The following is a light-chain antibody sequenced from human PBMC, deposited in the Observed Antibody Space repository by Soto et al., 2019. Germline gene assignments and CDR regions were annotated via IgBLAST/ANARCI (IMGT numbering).Light chain of an antibody. CDR1: QSVLYSSKNKNY. Sequence: DIVMTQSPDSLAVSLGERATINCKSSQSVLYSSKNKNYLAWYQQKPGQVPKLLIYWASTRESGVPDRFSGRGSGTDFTLTISSLQAEDVAVYYCQQYYTTPFTFGPGTKVDIK. CDR3: QQYYTTPFT. V-gene: IGKV4-1*01. CDR2: WAS. J-gene: IGKJ3*01.